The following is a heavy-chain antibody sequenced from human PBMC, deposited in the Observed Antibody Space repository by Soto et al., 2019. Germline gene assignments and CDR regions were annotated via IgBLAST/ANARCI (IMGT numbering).Heavy chain of an antibody. D-gene: IGHD2-15*01. CDR1: GYTFTNNV. CDR2: IHTAKGNT. Sequence: ASVKVSCKASGYTFTNNVIHWLRQAPGQTLEWMGWIHTAKGNTKYSQKFEARVTLTRDTAASTAYMELNSLRSDDTAVYYCARVAVAARPRWYNWFDPWGQGTLVTVSS. V-gene: IGHV1-3*04. J-gene: IGHJ5*02. CDR3: ARVAVAARPRWYNWFDP.